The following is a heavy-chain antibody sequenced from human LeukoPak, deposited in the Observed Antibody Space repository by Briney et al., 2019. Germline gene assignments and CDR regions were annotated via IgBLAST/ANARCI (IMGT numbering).Heavy chain of an antibody. D-gene: IGHD6-13*01. CDR1: GGSFSGYY. CDR2: INHSGST. CDR3: AGRPPGGIAAAVGSYYFDY. Sequence: PSETLSLTCAVYGGSFSGYYWSWIRQPPGKGLEWIGEINHSGSTNYNPSLKSRVTISVDTSKNQFSLKLSSVAAADTAVYYCAGRPPGGIAAAVGSYYFDYWGQGTLVTVSS. V-gene: IGHV4-34*01. J-gene: IGHJ4*02.